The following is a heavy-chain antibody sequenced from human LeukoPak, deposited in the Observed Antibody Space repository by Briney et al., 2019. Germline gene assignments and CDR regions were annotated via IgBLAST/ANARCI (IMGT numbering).Heavy chain of an antibody. CDR1: GGSINIYY. CDR3: ARDFSSSSTVYYYYYMDV. D-gene: IGHD6-6*01. J-gene: IGHJ6*03. Sequence: PSETLSLTCTVSGGSINIYYWSWIRQPPGKGLEWIGYIYYSGSTSYNPSLKSRVTISVDTSKKQFSLNLRSVTAADTAVYYCARDFSSSSTVYYYYYMDVWGKGTTVTVSS. CDR2: IYYSGST. V-gene: IGHV4-59*01.